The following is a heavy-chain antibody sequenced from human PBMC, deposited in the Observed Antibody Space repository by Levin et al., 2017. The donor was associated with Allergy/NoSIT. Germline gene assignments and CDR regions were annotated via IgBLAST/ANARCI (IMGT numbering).Heavy chain of an antibody. D-gene: IGHD6-13*01. CDR3: ARDLAALVVAETDGDY. CDR1: EFTFSSYA. Sequence: PGGSLRLSCAASEFTFSSYAMNWVRQAPGKGLEWVSTVSGSGSRTDYAESVKGRFTISRDNSKNTMYLQMNSLRAEDTAIYYCARDLAALVVAETDGDYWGQGTLVTVSS. J-gene: IGHJ4*02. V-gene: IGHV3-23*01. CDR2: VSGSGSRT.